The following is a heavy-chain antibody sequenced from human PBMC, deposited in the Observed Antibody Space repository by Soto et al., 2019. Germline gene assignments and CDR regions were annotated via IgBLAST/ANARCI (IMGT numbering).Heavy chain of an antibody. CDR2: VYHSGKT. J-gene: IGHJ4*02. CDR1: GYSMGSGYY. D-gene: IGHD6-25*01. CDR3: ARAAATHFDN. Sequence: SETLSLTFAVSGYSMGSGYYWGWIRQPPGEGLEWIGNVYHSGKTYYNPSLKGRVSVSLDTSKNQFSLNLTSVTAADTAMYYCARAAATHFDNWGQGLLVTV. V-gene: IGHV4-38-2*01.